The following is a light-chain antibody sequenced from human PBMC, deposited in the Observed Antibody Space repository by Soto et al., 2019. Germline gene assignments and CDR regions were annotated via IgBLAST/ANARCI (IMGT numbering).Light chain of an antibody. J-gene: IGKJ2*01. CDR1: QSVSSY. CDR2: DAS. Sequence: EIVLTQSPATLSLSPGERATLSCRASQSVSSYLAWYQQTPGQAPRLLIYDASNWATGIPARFSGSGSGTDFTLTISSLEPEGFAVYYCQLRSNWPPMYTFGQGTKLEIK. CDR3: QLRSNWPPMYT. V-gene: IGKV3-11*01.